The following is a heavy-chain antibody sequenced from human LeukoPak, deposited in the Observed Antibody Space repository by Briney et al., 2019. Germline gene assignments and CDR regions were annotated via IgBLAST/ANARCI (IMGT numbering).Heavy chain of an antibody. D-gene: IGHD6-19*01. CDR2: INPNSGDT. J-gene: IGHJ3*02. V-gene: IGHV1-2*02. CDR3: ARVSRQWLVSAFDI. CDR1: GYIFTGYY. Sequence: ASVKVSCKASGYIFTGYYLHWVRQAPGQGLEWMGWINPNSGDTNYAQKLQGRVTMTTDASTSTAYMELRSLRSDDTAVYYCARVSRQWLVSAFDIWGQGTMVTVSS.